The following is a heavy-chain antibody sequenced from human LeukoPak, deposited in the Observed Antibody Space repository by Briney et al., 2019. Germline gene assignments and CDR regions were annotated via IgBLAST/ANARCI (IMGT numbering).Heavy chain of an antibody. Sequence: PSETLSLTCTVSGGSISSYYWSWIRQPAGKGLEWIGRIYTSGSTNYNPSLKSRVTMSVDTPKNQFSLKLSSVTAADTAVYYCARDQYYYDSSGYGGLYYFDYWGQGTLVTVSS. D-gene: IGHD3-22*01. CDR2: IYTSGST. J-gene: IGHJ4*02. CDR1: GGSISSYY. V-gene: IGHV4-4*07. CDR3: ARDQYYYDSSGYGGLYYFDY.